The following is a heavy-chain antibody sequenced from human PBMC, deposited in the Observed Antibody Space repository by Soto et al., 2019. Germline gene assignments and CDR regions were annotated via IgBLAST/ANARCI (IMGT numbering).Heavy chain of an antibody. J-gene: IGHJ4*02. D-gene: IGHD3-22*01. CDR3: AKEKIYDSGSNYSRSFDY. CDR1: GFIFSNYA. V-gene: IGHV3-30*18. CDR2: ISYDGSNE. Sequence: QGQLVESGGGVVQPGRSLRLSCAASGFIFSNYAMHWVRQAPGKGLEWVAVISYDGSNEYYGDSVKGRISISRDNSKNTLYQQMNSLRPEDTAVYYCAKEKIYDSGSNYSRSFDYWGQGTLVTVSS.